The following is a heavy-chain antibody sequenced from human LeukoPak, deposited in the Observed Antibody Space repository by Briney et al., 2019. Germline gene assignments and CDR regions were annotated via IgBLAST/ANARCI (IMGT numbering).Heavy chain of an antibody. J-gene: IGHJ6*03. Sequence: SETLSLTCAVYGGSFSGYYWSWIRQPPGKGLEWIGEINHSGSTNYNPSLKSRVTISVDTSKNQFSLKLSSVTAADTAVYYCARGEGDYDMSWGYKDVWGKGTTVTVSS. CDR2: INHSGST. CDR1: GGSFSGYY. CDR3: ARGEGDYDMSWGYKDV. D-gene: IGHD3-9*01. V-gene: IGHV4-34*01.